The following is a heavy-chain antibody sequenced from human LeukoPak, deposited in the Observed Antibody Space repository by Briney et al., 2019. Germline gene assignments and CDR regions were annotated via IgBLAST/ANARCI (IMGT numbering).Heavy chain of an antibody. CDR3: ARVDVVADWFDP. CDR1: GGSISSGGYY. Sequence: SQTLSLTCTVSGGSISSGGYYWSWIRQHPGKGLEWIGYIYYSGSTYYNPSLKSRVTISVDTSKNQFSLKLSSVTAADTAVYYCARVDVVADWFDPWGQGTLVTVSS. CDR2: IYYSGST. D-gene: IGHD5-12*01. J-gene: IGHJ5*02. V-gene: IGHV4-31*03.